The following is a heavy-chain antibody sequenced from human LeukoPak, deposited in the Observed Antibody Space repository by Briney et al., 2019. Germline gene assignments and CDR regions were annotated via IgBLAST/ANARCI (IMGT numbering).Heavy chain of an antibody. V-gene: IGHV3-20*04. J-gene: IGHJ3*02. CDR2: INWNGGST. D-gene: IGHD3-3*01. CDR3: AREKGGTIFGVLIGAFDI. CDR1: GFTFDDYG. Sequence: GGSLRLSCAASGFTFDDYGMSWVRQAPGKGLEWVSGINWNGGSTGYADSVKGRFTISRDNAKNSLYLQMYSLRAEDTALYYCAREKGGTIFGVLIGAFDIWGQGTMVTVSS.